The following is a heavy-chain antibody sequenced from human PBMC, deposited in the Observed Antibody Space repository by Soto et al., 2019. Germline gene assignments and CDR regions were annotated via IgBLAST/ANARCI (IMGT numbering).Heavy chain of an antibody. CDR3: AREGSSSSGEFYWFDP. CDR2: MNPNSGNT. J-gene: IGHJ5*02. D-gene: IGHD6-6*01. CDR1: GYTFTSYD. Sequence: GASVKVSCKASGYTFTSYDINWVRQATGQGLEWMGWMNPNSGNTGYAQKFQGRVTMTRNTSISTAYMELSSLRSEDTAVYYCAREGSSSSGEFYWFDPWGQGTLVTVS. V-gene: IGHV1-8*01.